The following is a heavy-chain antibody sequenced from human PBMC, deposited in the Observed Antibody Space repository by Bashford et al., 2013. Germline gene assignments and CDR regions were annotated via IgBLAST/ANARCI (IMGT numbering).Heavy chain of an antibody. D-gene: IGHD1-26*01. CDR1: GYSFTSYD. Sequence: SVKVFCKASGYSFTSYDINWVRQATGQGLEWMGGIIPIFGTANYAQKFQGRVTITADKSTSTAYMELSSLRSEDTAVYYCASNSGSYLDWGQGTLVTVSS. V-gene: IGHV1-69*06. CDR2: IIPIFGTA. CDR3: ASNSGSYLD. J-gene: IGHJ4*02.